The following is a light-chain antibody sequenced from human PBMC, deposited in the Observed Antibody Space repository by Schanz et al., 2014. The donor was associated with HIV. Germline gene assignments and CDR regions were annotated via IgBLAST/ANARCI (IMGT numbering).Light chain of an antibody. J-gene: IGKJ1*01. V-gene: IGKV1-5*03. Sequence: DTQMTQSPSTVSASVGDRVTITCRASQSINPWLAWYQQKPGKAPNLLIYQVSTLESGVPSRFSGSGSGTDFTLTISSLQPEDFATYYCQQYIIDRTFGHGTKVEIK. CDR2: QVS. CDR3: QQYIIDRT. CDR1: QSINPW.